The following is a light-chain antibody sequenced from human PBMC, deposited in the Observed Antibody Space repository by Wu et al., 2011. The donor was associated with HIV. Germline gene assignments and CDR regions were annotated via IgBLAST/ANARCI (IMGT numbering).Light chain of an antibody. V-gene: IGKV3-11*01. CDR1: QSVGTY. CDR3: QQRKFWGT. J-gene: IGKJ4*01. CDR2: DAS. Sequence: EIVVTQSPGTLSLSPGGRATLSCWASQSVGTYLAWYQHKPGQSPRLLIYDASSRATGIPARFSGSGSGTDFTLTINSLEPEDSAVYYCQQRKFWGTFGGGYQGGD.